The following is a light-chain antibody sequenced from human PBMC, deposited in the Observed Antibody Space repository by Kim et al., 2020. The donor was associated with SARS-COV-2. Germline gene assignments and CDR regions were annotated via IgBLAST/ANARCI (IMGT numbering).Light chain of an antibody. CDR3: QQRSNWPGS. Sequence: SLSPGERATLSCRASQSVSSYFAWYQQKPGQAPRLLIYDASNRATGIPARFSGSGSGTDFTLTISSLEPEDFAVYYCQQRSNWPGSFGQGTKLEI. J-gene: IGKJ2*03. CDR1: QSVSSY. CDR2: DAS. V-gene: IGKV3-11*01.